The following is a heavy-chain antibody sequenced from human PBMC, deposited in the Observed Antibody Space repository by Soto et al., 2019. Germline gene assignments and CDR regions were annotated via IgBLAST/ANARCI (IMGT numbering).Heavy chain of an antibody. D-gene: IGHD3-3*01. CDR1: GYTFTSYG. Sequence: GASVKVSCKASGYTFTSYGIRWVRQAPGQGLEWMGWISAYNGNTNYAQKLQGRVTMTTDTSTSTAYMELRSLRSDDTAVYYCARDLEVPYYDFWSGYPPGVSAYYYGMDVWGQGTTVTVSS. CDR3: ARDLEVPYYDFWSGYPPGVSAYYYGMDV. V-gene: IGHV1-18*04. J-gene: IGHJ6*02. CDR2: ISAYNGNT.